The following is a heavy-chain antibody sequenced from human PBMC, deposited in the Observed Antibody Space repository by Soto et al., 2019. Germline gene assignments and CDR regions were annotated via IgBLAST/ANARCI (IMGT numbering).Heavy chain of an antibody. CDR1: GGSISSYY. Sequence: PSETLSLTCTVSGGSISSYYWSWIRQPPGKGLEWIGYIYYSGSTNYNPSLKSRVTISVDTSKNQFSLKLSSVTAADTAVYYCARDAGATLSYYYYGMDVWGQGTTVTVSS. J-gene: IGHJ6*02. V-gene: IGHV4-59*01. CDR2: IYYSGST. CDR3: ARDAGATLSYYYYGMDV. D-gene: IGHD1-26*01.